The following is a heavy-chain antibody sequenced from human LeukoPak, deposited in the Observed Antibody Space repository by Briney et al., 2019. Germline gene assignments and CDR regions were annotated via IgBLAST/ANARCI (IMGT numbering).Heavy chain of an antibody. CDR2: IWFDGNSK. CDR3: ASPEYYYGSGSQYYFDY. D-gene: IGHD3-10*01. V-gene: IGHV3-33*01. Sequence: GGSLRLSCAASGFTFSSYGMHWVRQAPGKGLEWVAVIWFDGNSKYYADSVKGRFTISRDNSKNTLYLQMNSLRAEDTAVYYCASPEYYYGSGSQYYFDYWGQGTLVTVSS. J-gene: IGHJ4*02. CDR1: GFTFSSYG.